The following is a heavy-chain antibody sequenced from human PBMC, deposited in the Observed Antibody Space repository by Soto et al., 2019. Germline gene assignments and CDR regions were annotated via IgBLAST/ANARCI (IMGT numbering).Heavy chain of an antibody. J-gene: IGHJ4*02. Sequence: EVQLVESGGGLVQPGGSMRLSCAASGFMFSDYDMTWVRQAPGKGLEWVSAIRGTGGSTYHADSVKGRFTISRDNSKNTVYLQMNSLRAEDTALYYCGRAHHNSGYNPFYFAFWGQGTLVTVSS. V-gene: IGHV3-23*04. CDR2: IRGTGGST. CDR1: GFMFSDYD. D-gene: IGHD3-22*01. CDR3: GRAHHNSGYNPFYFAF.